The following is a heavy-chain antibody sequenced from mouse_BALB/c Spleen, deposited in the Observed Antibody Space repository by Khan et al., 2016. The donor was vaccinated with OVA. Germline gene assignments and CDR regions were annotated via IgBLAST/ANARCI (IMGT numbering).Heavy chain of an antibody. V-gene: IGHV2-9*02. CDR2: IWAGGST. Sequence: QVQLQQSGPGLVAPSQSLSITCTVSGFSLTNYGVHWVRQPPGKGLEWLGVIWAGGSTNYYSALLSRLSISKDHSKRHVFLQMNSLQTDDTAVYFCARNREPDYFDYWGQGTTLTVSS. CDR3: ARNREPDYFDY. J-gene: IGHJ2*01. CDR1: GFSLTNYG.